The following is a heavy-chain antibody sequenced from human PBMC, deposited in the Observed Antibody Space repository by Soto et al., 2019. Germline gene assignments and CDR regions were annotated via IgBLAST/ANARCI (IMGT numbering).Heavy chain of an antibody. CDR1: GLTVSSDY. CDR3: ARVPRASYFYGLDV. D-gene: IGHD1-26*01. Sequence: PGGSLRLSCAASGLTVSSDYMTWVRQAPGKGLEWVSVIYSGGNTYYAASVKGRFTISRGDSKNTLYLQMNSLRADDTAMYYCARVPRASYFYGLDVGGQGTTVTVSS. V-gene: IGHV3-53*01. CDR2: IYSGGNT. J-gene: IGHJ6*02.